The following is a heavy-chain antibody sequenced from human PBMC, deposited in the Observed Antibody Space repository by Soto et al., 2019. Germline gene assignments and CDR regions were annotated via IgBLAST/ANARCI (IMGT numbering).Heavy chain of an antibody. J-gene: IGHJ4*02. CDR1: GFSLSTSGMC. D-gene: IGHD3-16*02. CDR3: ARLSYRSFNFDY. V-gene: IGHV2-70*01. Sequence: SGPTLVNPTQTLTLTCTFSGFSLSTSGMCVSWLRQPPGKALEWLALIDWDDDKYYSTSLKTRLTISKDASKNQVVLTVTNMDPVDTATYFCARLSYRSFNFDYWGQGTLVTVSS. CDR2: IDWDDDK.